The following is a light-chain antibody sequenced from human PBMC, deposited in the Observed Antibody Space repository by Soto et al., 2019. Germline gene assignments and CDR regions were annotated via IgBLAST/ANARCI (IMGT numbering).Light chain of an antibody. Sequence: QSVLTQPASVSGSPGQSITISCTGTSSDVGSYNLVSWYQQHPGKAPKLMIYEGSKRPSGVSNRFSGSKSGNTASLTISGLQAEDEADYYCSCLSTTSTPIVFGTGTKVTVL. J-gene: IGLJ1*01. CDR3: SCLSTTSTPIV. CDR2: EGS. CDR1: SSDVGSYNL. V-gene: IGLV2-14*02.